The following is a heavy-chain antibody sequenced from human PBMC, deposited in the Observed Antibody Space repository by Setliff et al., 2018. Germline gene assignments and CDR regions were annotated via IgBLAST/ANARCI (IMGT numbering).Heavy chain of an antibody. Sequence: GASVKVSCKASGYTFTSYYMHWVRQAPGQGLEWMGIINPSGGSTSYAQKFQGRVTMTRDTSTSTVYMELSSLRSEDTAVYYCARDPFAVRAATNWYDHWGQGTQVTVSS. CDR1: GYTFTSYY. D-gene: IGHD6-13*01. J-gene: IGHJ5*02. V-gene: IGHV1-46*01. CDR2: INPSGGST. CDR3: ARDPFAVRAATNWYDH.